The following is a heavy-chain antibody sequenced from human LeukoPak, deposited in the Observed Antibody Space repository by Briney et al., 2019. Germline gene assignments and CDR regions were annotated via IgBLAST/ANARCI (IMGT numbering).Heavy chain of an antibody. D-gene: IGHD3-22*01. V-gene: IGHV1-8*03. CDR1: GYTFTTYD. J-gene: IGHJ4*02. CDR2: MNPNNGNT. Sequence: ASVKVSCKASGYTFTTYDINWVRQATGQGLEWMGWMNPNNGNTGYAQKFQGRVNITRNTSISTAYMELSSLRSEDTAVYYCARRLHDSSPQWGYWGQGTLVTVSS. CDR3: ARRLHDSSPQWGY.